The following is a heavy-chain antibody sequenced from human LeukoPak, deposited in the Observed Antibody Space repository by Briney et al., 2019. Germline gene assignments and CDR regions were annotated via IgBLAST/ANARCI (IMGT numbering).Heavy chain of an antibody. Sequence: ASVKVSCKASGYTFTSYYMHWVRQAPGQGLEWMGIINPSGGSTSYAQKFQGRVTMTRDTSTSTVYMELSSLRSEDTAVYYCAREEAAAGKNNWFDPWGQGTLVTVSS. V-gene: IGHV1-46*01. D-gene: IGHD6-13*01. CDR2: INPSGGST. CDR1: GYTFTSYY. J-gene: IGHJ5*02. CDR3: AREEAAAGKNNWFDP.